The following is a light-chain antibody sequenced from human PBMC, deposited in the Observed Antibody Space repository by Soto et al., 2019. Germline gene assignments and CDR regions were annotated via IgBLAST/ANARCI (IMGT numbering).Light chain of an antibody. CDR2: VKNDGSH. V-gene: IGLV4-69*01. Sequence: QPVLTQSPSASASLGASVKLTCTLSSWHSRNAIAWQQQLPQKGPRYLMKVKNDGSHTKGAGIPDRFSGSSSGAERYLIISSLQSDDEADYYCQTWETGSVIFGGGTKLTVL. J-gene: IGLJ2*01. CDR3: QTWETGSVI. CDR1: SWHSRNA.